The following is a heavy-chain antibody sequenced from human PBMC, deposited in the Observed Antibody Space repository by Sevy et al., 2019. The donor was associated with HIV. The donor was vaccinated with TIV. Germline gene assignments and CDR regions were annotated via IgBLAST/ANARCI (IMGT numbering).Heavy chain of an antibody. CDR2: IWYDGSNK. Sequence: GGCLRLSCAASGFTFSSYGMHWVRQAPGKGLEWVAVIWYDGSNKYYADAVKGRFTISRDNSKNTLYLQMNSLRAEDTAVYYCASDPRYSSGWYLNYYYYGMDVWGQGTTVTVSS. D-gene: IGHD6-19*01. V-gene: IGHV3-33*01. CDR3: ASDPRYSSGWYLNYYYYGMDV. CDR1: GFTFSSYG. J-gene: IGHJ6*02.